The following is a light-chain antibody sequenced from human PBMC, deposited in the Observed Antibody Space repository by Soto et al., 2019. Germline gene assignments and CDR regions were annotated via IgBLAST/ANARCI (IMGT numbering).Light chain of an antibody. CDR3: RSYSRSSTYV. CDR2: EVS. V-gene: IGLV2-23*02. J-gene: IGLJ1*01. Sequence: QSALTQPASVSGSPGQSITISCTGTNRDVGTYNLVSWYQQHPGKAPKLMIYEVSKRPSGVSNRFSGSKSGNTASLTISGLQAEDEADYYCRSYSRSSTYVFGTGTKVTVL. CDR1: NRDVGTYNL.